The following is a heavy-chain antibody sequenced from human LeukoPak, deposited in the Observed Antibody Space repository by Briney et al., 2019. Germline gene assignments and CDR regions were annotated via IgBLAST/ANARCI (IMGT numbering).Heavy chain of an antibody. Sequence: PGGSLRLSCAASGFTFSSYGMHWVRQAPGKGLEWVAFIRYDGSNKNYADSVKGRFTISRDNSKNTLYLQMNSLRAEDTAVYYCARDKGFSGTKYPDYWGQGTLVTVSS. V-gene: IGHV3-30*02. CDR3: ARDKGFSGTKYPDY. CDR1: GFTFSSYG. J-gene: IGHJ4*02. CDR2: IRYDGSNK. D-gene: IGHD1-26*01.